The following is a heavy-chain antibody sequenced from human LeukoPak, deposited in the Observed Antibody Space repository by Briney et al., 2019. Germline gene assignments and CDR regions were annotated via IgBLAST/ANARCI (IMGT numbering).Heavy chain of an antibody. D-gene: IGHD3-3*01. CDR1: GFTLSNYG. J-gene: IGHJ4*02. CDR3: ATDERLLSFLK. V-gene: IGHV3-23*01. CDR2: ITGSGGST. Sequence: GGSLTLSCAVSGFTLSNYGLSWVRQAPGKGLEWVSGITGSGGSTYYADSVKGRFTISKDNSKNTVYLQMNSLSAEDTAIYYCATDERLLSFLKWGQGTLVTVSS.